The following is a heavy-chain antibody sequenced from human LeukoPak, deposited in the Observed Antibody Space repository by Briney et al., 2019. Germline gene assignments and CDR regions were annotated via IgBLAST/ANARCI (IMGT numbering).Heavy chain of an antibody. J-gene: IGHJ4*02. D-gene: IGHD1-1*01. CDR3: ARDPRTVRI. V-gene: IGHV3-11*06. Sequence: GGSLRLSCAASGFTFTDSYMTWVRQAPEKGLEWLSYISGSGDDTNYADSVRGRFTISRDNAKNSLYLQMNSLRVEDTAVYYCARDPRTVRIWGQGTLVTVSS. CDR2: ISGSGDDT. CDR1: GFTFTDSY.